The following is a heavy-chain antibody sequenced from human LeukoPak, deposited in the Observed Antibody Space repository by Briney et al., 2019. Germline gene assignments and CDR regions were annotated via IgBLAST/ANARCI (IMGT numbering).Heavy chain of an antibody. V-gene: IGHV3-23*01. CDR1: GFTFSSYA. CDR3: APKRGYSNYYDYVWGSSQNYFDY. D-gene: IGHD3-16*01. J-gene: IGHJ4*02. CDR2: ISGSGVST. Sequence: GGSLRLSCAASGFTFSSYAMSWVRQAPGKGLEGVSAISGSGVSTYYADSVKGRFTISRDNSKNTLYLQMNSLRAEDTAVYYCAPKRGYSNYYDYVWGSSQNYFDYWGQGTLVTVSS.